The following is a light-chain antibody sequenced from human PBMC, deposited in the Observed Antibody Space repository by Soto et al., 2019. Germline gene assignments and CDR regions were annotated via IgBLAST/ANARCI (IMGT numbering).Light chain of an antibody. Sequence: QSVLTQPPSASGTPGQSVTISCSGSSSDIGSNTVNWYQQLPGTAPKLLIYSDNQRASGVPDRFSGSKSGTSASLAITGLQAEDEADYYCQAYDYSLTASVFGGGTKVTVL. J-gene: IGLJ3*02. V-gene: IGLV1-44*01. CDR3: QAYDYSLTASV. CDR2: SDN. CDR1: SSDIGSNT.